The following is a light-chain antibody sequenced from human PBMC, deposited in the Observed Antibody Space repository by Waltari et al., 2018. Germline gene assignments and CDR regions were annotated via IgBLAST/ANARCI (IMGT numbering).Light chain of an antibody. Sequence: ESVLTQSPDTLSLSPGERATLSCWASQTVNSNYLAWYQQKSGQDPRLLIYGASKRATGIPDRFSGSGSETAFTLTISRLEPEDFAVYYCQLYGTSFLWTFGQGTRVEI. CDR3: QLYGTSFLWT. J-gene: IGKJ1*01. CDR2: GAS. CDR1: QTVNSNY. V-gene: IGKV3-20*01.